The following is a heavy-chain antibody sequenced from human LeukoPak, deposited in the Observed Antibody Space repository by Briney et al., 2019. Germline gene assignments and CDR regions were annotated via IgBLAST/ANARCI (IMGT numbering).Heavy chain of an antibody. Sequence: GASVKVSCKASGYTFTSYGISWVRQAPGQGLEWMGWINPNSGGTNYAQKFQGRVTMTRDTSISTAYMELSRLRSDDTAVYYCASVYDSSGYFDYWGQGTLVTVSS. CDR2: INPNSGGT. D-gene: IGHD3-22*01. CDR3: ASVYDSSGYFDY. CDR1: GYTFTSYG. V-gene: IGHV1-2*02. J-gene: IGHJ4*02.